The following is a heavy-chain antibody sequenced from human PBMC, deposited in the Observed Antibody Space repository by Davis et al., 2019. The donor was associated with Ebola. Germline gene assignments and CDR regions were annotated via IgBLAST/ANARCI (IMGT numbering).Heavy chain of an antibody. CDR2: IKPDGSEK. Sequence: PGGSLRLSCAASGFTFSSYWMTWVRQAPGKGLEWVANIKPDGSEKNYVDSVKGRFTISRDNSKNTLYVQMNGLRTEDTAVYYCAKRGDYDSLVDYWGQGTLVTVSS. CDR1: GFTFSSYW. V-gene: IGHV3-7*01. CDR3: AKRGDYDSLVDY. J-gene: IGHJ4*02. D-gene: IGHD4-17*01.